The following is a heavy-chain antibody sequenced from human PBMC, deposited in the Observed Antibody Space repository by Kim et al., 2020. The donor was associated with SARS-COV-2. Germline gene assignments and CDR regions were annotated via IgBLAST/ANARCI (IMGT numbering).Heavy chain of an antibody. V-gene: IGHV3-23*01. CDR3: AKDFSVRGVIITRRGFDY. Sequence: KGRFTISRDNSKNTLYLQMNSLRAEDTAVYYCAKDFSVRGVIITRRGFDYWGQGTLVTVSS. D-gene: IGHD3-10*01. J-gene: IGHJ4*02.